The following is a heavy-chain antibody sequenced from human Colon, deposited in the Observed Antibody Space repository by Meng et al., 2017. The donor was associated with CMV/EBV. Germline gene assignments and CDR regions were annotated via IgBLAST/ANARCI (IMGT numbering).Heavy chain of an antibody. Sequence: TAAGGSISSGSYYWSWIRQPAGKGLEWIGRIYTSGSTNYNPSLKSRVTISVDTSKNQFSLKLSSVTAADTAVYYCARDYGDANWFDPWGQGTLVTVSS. J-gene: IGHJ5*02. CDR1: GGSISSGSYY. CDR2: IYTSGST. D-gene: IGHD4-17*01. CDR3: ARDYGDANWFDP. V-gene: IGHV4-61*02.